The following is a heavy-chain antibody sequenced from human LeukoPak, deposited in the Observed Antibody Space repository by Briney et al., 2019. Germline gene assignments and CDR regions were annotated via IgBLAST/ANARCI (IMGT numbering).Heavy chain of an antibody. CDR1: GFTFGIYE. CDR3: ARDPHSSGWLSAQFDP. Sequence: PGGSLRLSCAASGFTFGIYEMNWVRQAPGKGLEWVSSISSSSDYIYYADSVKGRFTISRDNAKNSLYLQMNSLRAEDTAVYYCARDPHSSGWLSAQFDPWGQGTLVTVSS. CDR2: ISSSSDYI. J-gene: IGHJ5*02. V-gene: IGHV3-21*01. D-gene: IGHD6-19*01.